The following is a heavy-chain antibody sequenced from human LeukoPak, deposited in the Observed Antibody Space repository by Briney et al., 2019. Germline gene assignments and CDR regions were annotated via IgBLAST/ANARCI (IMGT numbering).Heavy chain of an antibody. D-gene: IGHD3-16*01. J-gene: IGHJ4*02. CDR2: IIANGGST. CDR1: GFTFSNYN. Sequence: GGSLRLSCAAPGFTFSNYNMNWVRQAPGKGLEWVSSIIANGGSTYYADSVKGRFTISRDNSKNTVYLQMNSLRVEDTAVYYCARDYIGGWNDYRGQGALVTVSS. CDR3: ARDYIGGWNDY. V-gene: IGHV3-23*01.